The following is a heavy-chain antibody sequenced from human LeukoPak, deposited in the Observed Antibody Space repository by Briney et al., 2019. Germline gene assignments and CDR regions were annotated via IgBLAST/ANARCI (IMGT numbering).Heavy chain of an antibody. CDR2: IYPRDSDT. Sequence: AGESLKISCKASGYPFNTYWIGWVRQMPGKGLEWMGMIYPRDSDTRYSPSVQGQVTISADKSINTAYLQWSSLKASDTAIYYCVRRDAGCDFWGQGTLVTVSS. V-gene: IGHV5-51*01. CDR3: VRRDAGCDF. J-gene: IGHJ4*02. CDR1: GYPFNTYW. D-gene: IGHD6-19*01.